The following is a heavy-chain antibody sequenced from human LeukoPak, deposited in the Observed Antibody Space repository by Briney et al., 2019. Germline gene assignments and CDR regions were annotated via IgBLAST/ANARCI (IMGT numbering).Heavy chain of an antibody. J-gene: IGHJ3*02. Sequence: HGESLKISCKGSGYSFTNYWIGWVRQMPGKGLEWMGIIYPSDSDTKYSPFFQGQVTISGDRSISTAYLQWSCLKASDTAMYYCARIIVGATDAFDIWGQGTMVTVSP. V-gene: IGHV5-51*01. CDR1: GYSFTNYW. CDR2: IYPSDSDT. D-gene: IGHD1-26*01. CDR3: ARIIVGATDAFDI.